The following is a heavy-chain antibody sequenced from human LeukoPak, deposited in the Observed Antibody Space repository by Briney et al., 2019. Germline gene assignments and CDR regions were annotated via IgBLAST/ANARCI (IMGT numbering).Heavy chain of an antibody. Sequence: GGSLRLSCAGSGFSFPNYAMTWVRQSPGKGLECVSTISGTSGTTFYADSVKGGFTISRDNSKNTLYLQMNSLRAEDTAVYYCAKDMRFDWTPYYFDYWGQGTLVTVSS. CDR1: GFSFPNYA. V-gene: IGHV3-23*01. CDR3: AKDMRFDWTPYYFDY. J-gene: IGHJ4*02. D-gene: IGHD3-9*01. CDR2: ISGTSGTT.